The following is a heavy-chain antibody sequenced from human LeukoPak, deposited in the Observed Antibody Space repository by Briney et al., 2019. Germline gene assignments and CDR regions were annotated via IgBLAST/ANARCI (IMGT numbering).Heavy chain of an antibody. J-gene: IGHJ4*02. Sequence: ASVKVSCKASGYTFTDYSMHWVRQAPGHRLEWTGWINPNSCDTDYAQKFQGRVTMTRDTSISTAYLEVSRLTSDDTAVYFCARGAIAAAGAGAWGQGTLVTVSS. CDR3: ARGAIAAAGAGA. V-gene: IGHV1-2*02. D-gene: IGHD6-13*01. CDR2: INPNSCDT. CDR1: GYTFTDYS.